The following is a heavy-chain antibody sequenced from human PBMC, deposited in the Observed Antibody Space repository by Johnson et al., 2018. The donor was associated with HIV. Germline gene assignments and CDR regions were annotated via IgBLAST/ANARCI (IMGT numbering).Heavy chain of an antibody. CDR2: INQDGSEK. CDR1: GFTFSDYY. D-gene: IGHD6-19*01. Sequence: VQVVESGKGVVPPGRSQRLSCATSGFTFSDYYMSWIRQAPGKGLEWVANINQDGSEKDYVDSVKGRFTISRDNAKNSLYVQMSRLRAEETAVYFCAGENLPGIAVYGGAFDIWGQRTMVTVSS. J-gene: IGHJ3*02. CDR3: AGENLPGIAVYGGAFDI. V-gene: IGHV3-7*01.